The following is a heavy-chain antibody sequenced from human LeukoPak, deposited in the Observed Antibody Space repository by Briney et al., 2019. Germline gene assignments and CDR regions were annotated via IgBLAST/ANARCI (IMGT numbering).Heavy chain of an antibody. Sequence: GASVKVSCKASGYIFTAYYMHWIRQAPGQGLEWMGWIDTDSGDTNFAQNFQGRATITRDTSVGTMYMQLSWLTSDDTAVYYCASEAFCFGGRCFFHRVASWGPGTLVTVSS. CDR2: IDTDSGDT. D-gene: IGHD2-15*01. J-gene: IGHJ4*02. CDR3: ASEAFCFGGRCFFHRVAS. V-gene: IGHV1-2*02. CDR1: GYIFTAYY.